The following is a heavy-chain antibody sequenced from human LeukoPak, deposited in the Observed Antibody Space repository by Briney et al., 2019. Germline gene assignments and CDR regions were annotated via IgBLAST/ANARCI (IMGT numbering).Heavy chain of an antibody. CDR3: ARTYTPYYYDSSGWYQPDAFDI. Sequence: SVKVSCKASGGTFSSYAISWVRQAPGQGLEWMGGIIPIFGTANYAQKFQGRVTITADKSTSTAYMELSSLRSEDTAVYYCARTYTPYYYDSSGWYQPDAFDIWGQGTMVTVSS. D-gene: IGHD3-22*01. CDR2: IIPIFGTA. CDR1: GGTFSSYA. V-gene: IGHV1-69*06. J-gene: IGHJ3*02.